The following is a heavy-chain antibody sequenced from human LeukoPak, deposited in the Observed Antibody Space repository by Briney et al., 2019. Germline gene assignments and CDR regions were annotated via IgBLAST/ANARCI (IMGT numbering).Heavy chain of an antibody. Sequence: ASVKVSCKASGYTFTSYYMHWVRQAPGQGLEWMGILNPSGGSTSYAQKLQGRVTMTRDTSTRTVYMELSSLRSEDTAVYYCARGIAAARRAFDIWGQGTMVTVSS. CDR1: GYTFTSYY. D-gene: IGHD6-13*01. V-gene: IGHV1-46*01. J-gene: IGHJ3*02. CDR2: LNPSGGST. CDR3: ARGIAAARRAFDI.